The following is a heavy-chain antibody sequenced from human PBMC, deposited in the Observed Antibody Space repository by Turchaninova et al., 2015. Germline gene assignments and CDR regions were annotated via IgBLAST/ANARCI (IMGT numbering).Heavy chain of an antibody. J-gene: IGHJ4*02. Sequence: EVQLVQSGAEVKKPGGSWKIPCKGYGYSFTSYWIGWVRQMPGKGLEGMGITYPGDSDTRYSPSFQGQVTISADKSISTAYLQWSSLKASDTAMYYCATSYSDTAMASLGYWGQGTLVTVSS. CDR2: TYPGDSDT. CDR3: ATSYSDTAMASLGY. V-gene: IGHV5-51*01. CDR1: GYSFTSYW. D-gene: IGHD5-18*01.